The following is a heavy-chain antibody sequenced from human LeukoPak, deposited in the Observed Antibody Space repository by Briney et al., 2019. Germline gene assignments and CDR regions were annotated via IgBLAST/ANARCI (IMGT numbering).Heavy chain of an antibody. CDR3: ASSYYDILTGYYQGPHAYDY. CDR1: GYTFTNYG. Sequence: ASVKVSCKASGYTFTNYGISWVRQAPGQGLEWLGWISGYNGNTNYAQKLQGRVTMTTDTSTSTAYMELRSLRSDDTAVYYCASSYYDILTGYYQGPHAYDYWGQGTLVTVSS. CDR2: ISGYNGNT. D-gene: IGHD3-9*01. V-gene: IGHV1-18*01. J-gene: IGHJ4*02.